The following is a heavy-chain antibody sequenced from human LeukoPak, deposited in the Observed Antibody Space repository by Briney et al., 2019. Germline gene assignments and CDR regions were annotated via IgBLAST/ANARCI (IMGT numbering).Heavy chain of an antibody. CDR2: ISAYNGNT. CDR3: ARDSCSGGSCYLGWYYYYGMDV. J-gene: IGHJ6*02. V-gene: IGHV1-18*01. Sequence: ASVKVSRKASGYTFTSYGISWVRQAPGQGLEWMGWISAYNGNTNYAQKLQGRVTMTTDTSTSTAYMELRSLRSDDTAVYYCARDSCSGGSCYLGWYYYYGMDVWGQGTTVTVSS. D-gene: IGHD2-15*01. CDR1: GYTFTSYG.